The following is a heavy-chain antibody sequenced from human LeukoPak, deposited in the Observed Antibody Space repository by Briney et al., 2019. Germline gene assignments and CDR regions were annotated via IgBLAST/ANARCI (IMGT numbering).Heavy chain of an antibody. V-gene: IGHV3-30-3*01. J-gene: IGHJ4*02. CDR1: GFTFSSYA. CDR3: AREHDIVGGNFDY. CDR2: ISYDGSNK. D-gene: IGHD1-26*01. Sequence: TGRSLRLSCAASGFTFSSYAMHWVRQAPGKGLEWVAVISYDGSNKYYADSVKGRFTISRDNSKNTLYLQMNSLRAEDTAVYYCAREHDIVGGNFDYWGQGTLVTVSS.